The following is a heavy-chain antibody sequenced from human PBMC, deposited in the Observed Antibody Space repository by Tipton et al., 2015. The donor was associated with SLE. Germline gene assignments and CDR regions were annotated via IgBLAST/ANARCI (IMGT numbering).Heavy chain of an antibody. CDR3: ARQRLRLLSPLDA. V-gene: IGHV4-30-4*08. Sequence: TLSLTCTVSGDSISNVNYYWNWLRQRPGKGLEWIGYVYYSGNTLYNPSLRSRVTMSLDTSKNQFSLKLRSLTAADSAIYYCARQRLRLLSPLDAWGQGTTVTVS. CDR1: GDSISNVNYY. CDR2: VYYSGNT. J-gene: IGHJ6*02. D-gene: IGHD3-10*01.